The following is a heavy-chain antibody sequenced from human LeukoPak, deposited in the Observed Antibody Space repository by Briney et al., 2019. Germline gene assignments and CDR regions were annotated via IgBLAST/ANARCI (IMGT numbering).Heavy chain of an antibody. Sequence: PGGSLRLSCAASGFTFSSYSMNWIRQRPGKGLEWIGNIYYSGSTYYNPSLKSRVSISLDTSQNQCSLKITSVTAADTAVYYCAREPAPMIVGVGHDAFDIWGQGTMVTVSS. V-gene: IGHV4-59*12. D-gene: IGHD3-22*01. J-gene: IGHJ3*02. CDR2: IYYSGST. CDR1: GFTFSSYS. CDR3: AREPAPMIVGVGHDAFDI.